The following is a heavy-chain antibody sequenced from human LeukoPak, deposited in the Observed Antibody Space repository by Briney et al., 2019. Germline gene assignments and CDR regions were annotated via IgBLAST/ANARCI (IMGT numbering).Heavy chain of an antibody. J-gene: IGHJ1*01. V-gene: IGHV3-74*01. Sequence: GGSLRLSCAASGFTFSSYWMHWVRQAPGKGLVWVSRIKSDGSTNYADSVTGRFIISRDNAKNTVSLQMNSLRAEDTGVYYCARAPSEIGGYYPEYFRHWGQGTLVTVSS. CDR3: ARAPSEIGGYYPEYFRH. D-gene: IGHD3-22*01. CDR2: IKSDGST. CDR1: GFTFSSYW.